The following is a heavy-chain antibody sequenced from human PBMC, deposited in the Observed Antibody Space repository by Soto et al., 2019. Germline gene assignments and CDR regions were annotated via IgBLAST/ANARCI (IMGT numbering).Heavy chain of an antibody. J-gene: IGHJ6*02. CDR3: AKDKLSGNRVGATTEGGMDV. V-gene: IGHV3-23*01. D-gene: IGHD1-26*01. Sequence: GGSLRLSCAASGFTFSSYAMSWVRQAPGKGLEWVSAISGSGGSTYYADSVKGRFTISRDNSKNTLYLQMNSLRAEDTAVYYCAKDKLSGNRVGATTEGGMDVWGQGTTVTVSS. CDR2: ISGSGGST. CDR1: GFTFSSYA.